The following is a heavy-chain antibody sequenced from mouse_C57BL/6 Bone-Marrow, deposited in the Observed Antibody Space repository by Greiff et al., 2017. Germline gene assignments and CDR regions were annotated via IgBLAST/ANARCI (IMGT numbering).Heavy chain of an antibody. J-gene: IGHJ4*01. D-gene: IGHD2-1*01. Sequence: QVQLQQPGAELVKPGASVKMSCKASGYTFTSYWITWVKQRPGQGLEWIGDIYPGSGSTNYNEKFKSKATLTVDTSSSTAYMQLSSLTSEDSAVYYCARGYYGKRAYAMDYWGQGTSVTVSS. V-gene: IGHV1-55*01. CDR1: GYTFTSYW. CDR2: IYPGSGST. CDR3: ARGYYGKRAYAMDY.